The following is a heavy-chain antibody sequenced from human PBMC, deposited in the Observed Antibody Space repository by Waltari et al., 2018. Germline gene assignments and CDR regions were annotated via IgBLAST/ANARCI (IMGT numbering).Heavy chain of an antibody. V-gene: IGHV1-69*10. CDR2: IIPILGIA. J-gene: IGHJ5*02. Sequence: QVQLVQSGAEVKKPGSSVKVSCKASGGTFSSYAISWVRQAPGQGLEWMGGIIPILGIANDAQKFQGRVTITADKSTSTAYMELSSLRSEDTAVYYCAREGSAYCGGDCNGGWFDPWGQGTLVTVSS. CDR1: GGTFSSYA. CDR3: AREGSAYCGGDCNGGWFDP. D-gene: IGHD2-21*01.